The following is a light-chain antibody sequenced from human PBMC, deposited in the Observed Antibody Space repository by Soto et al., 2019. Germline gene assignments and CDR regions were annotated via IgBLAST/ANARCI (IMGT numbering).Light chain of an antibody. CDR3: SSYAGSNNLV. CDR2: EVS. V-gene: IGLV2-8*01. CDR1: SSDVGGYNY. Sequence: QSALTQPPSASGSPGQSVTISCTGTSSDVGGYNYVSWYQQHPGKAPKLIIYEVSRRPSGVPDRFSGSKSGNTASLTVSGLQVEDEADYYCSSYAGSNNLVFGGGTKLTVL. J-gene: IGLJ2*01.